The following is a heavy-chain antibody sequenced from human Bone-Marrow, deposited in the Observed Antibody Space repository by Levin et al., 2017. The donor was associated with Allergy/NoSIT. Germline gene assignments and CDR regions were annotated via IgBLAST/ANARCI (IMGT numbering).Heavy chain of an antibody. V-gene: IGHV3-21*01. CDR1: GITFTLYS. CDR3: ATYPLSGSPPDAFDI. Sequence: PGGSLRLSCAASGITFTLYSMNWVRQAPGKGLEWVSSISRTSYNIYYADSVKGRFTISRDNAKNSLYLQMNSLRAEDTAGYYCATYPLSGSPPDAFDIWGQGTMVTVSS. CDR2: ISRTSYNI. D-gene: IGHD3-10*01. J-gene: IGHJ3*02.